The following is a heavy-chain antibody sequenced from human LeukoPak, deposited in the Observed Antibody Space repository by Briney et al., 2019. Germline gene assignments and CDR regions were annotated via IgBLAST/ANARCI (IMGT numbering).Heavy chain of an antibody. V-gene: IGHV4-4*07. CDR2: IYTSGST. CDR1: GGSISSYY. CDR3: ARERYYGSGNFFDF. Sequence: SETLSLTCTVSGGSISSYYWSWIRQPAGKGLEWIGRIYTSGSTNYNPSLKSRVTMSVDTSKNQFSLKLSSVTAADTAVYYCARERYYGSGNFFDFWGQGILVTVSS. D-gene: IGHD3-10*01. J-gene: IGHJ4*02.